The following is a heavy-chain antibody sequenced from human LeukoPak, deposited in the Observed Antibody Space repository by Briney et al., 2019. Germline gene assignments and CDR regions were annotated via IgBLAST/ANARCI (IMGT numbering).Heavy chain of an antibody. Sequence: SQTLSLTCAISGDSVSSNSAAWDWIRQSPSRGLEWLGRTYYRSKWYNDYAVSVKSRITINPDTSKNQFSLQLNSVTPEDTAVYYCARLEHSSGYPYFDYWGQGTLVTVSS. CDR3: ARLEHSSGYPYFDY. CDR2: TYYRSKWYN. J-gene: IGHJ4*02. V-gene: IGHV6-1*01. D-gene: IGHD3-22*01. CDR1: GDSVSSNSAA.